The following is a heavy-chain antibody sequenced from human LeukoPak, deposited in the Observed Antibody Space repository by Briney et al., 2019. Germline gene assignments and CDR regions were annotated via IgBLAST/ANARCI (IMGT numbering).Heavy chain of an antibody. D-gene: IGHD2-2*02. J-gene: IGHJ4*02. CDR1: GYTFTNYG. V-gene: IGHV1-18*01. CDR2: ISVYNGNT. CDR3: ARESSAVVVPAAIVH. Sequence: ASVTVSCKASGYTFTNYGISWLRQAPGQGLEWMGWISVYNGNTNYAQKFQGRVTMTTDTSTNTASMELRSLRSDDTAVYYCARESSAVVVPAAIVHWGQGTLVTVSS.